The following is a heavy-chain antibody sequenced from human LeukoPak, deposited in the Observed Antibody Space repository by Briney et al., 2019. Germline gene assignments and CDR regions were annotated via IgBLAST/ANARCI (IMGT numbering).Heavy chain of an antibody. Sequence: GSLRLSCAASGFTFNDYYMSWIRQAPGKGLEWVSYISSSGSTIYYADSVKGRFTISRDNAKNLVYLQMKSLRVEDTAVYYCARERSLGMGFDYWGQGILVTVSS. CDR3: ARERSLGMGFDY. CDR1: GFTFNDYY. D-gene: IGHD7-27*01. CDR2: ISSSGSTI. J-gene: IGHJ4*02. V-gene: IGHV3-11*04.